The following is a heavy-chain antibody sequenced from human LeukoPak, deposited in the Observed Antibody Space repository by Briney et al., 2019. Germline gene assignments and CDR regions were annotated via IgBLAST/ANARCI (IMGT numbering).Heavy chain of an antibody. V-gene: IGHV3-30*04. CDR3: ARPQAEWEYYFDY. D-gene: IGHD1-26*01. CDR1: GFTFSSYA. CDR2: ISYDGSNK. Sequence: GGFLRLSCAASGFTFSSYAMHWVRQAPGKGLEWVAVISYDGSNKYYADSVKGRFTISRDNSKNTLYLQMSSLRAEDTAVYYCARPQAEWEYYFDYWGQGTLVTVSS. J-gene: IGHJ4*02.